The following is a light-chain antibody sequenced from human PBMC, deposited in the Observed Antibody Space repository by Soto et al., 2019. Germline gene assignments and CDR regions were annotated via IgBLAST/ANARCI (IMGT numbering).Light chain of an antibody. CDR3: AVWDNSLNGVA. V-gene: IGLV1-47*01. CDR2: RND. Sequence: QSVLTQTPSASGTPGQRVTISCPGSNSNMGRNYVYWYQQVPGTAPKLLMYRNDVRPSGVPDRITGSKSGTSASLAISGLRSEDEADYYCAVWDNSLNGVAFGGGTKLTVL. J-gene: IGLJ2*01. CDR1: NSNMGRNY.